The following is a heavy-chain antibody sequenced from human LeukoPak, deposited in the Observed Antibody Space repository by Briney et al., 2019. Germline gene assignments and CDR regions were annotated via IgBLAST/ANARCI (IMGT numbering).Heavy chain of an antibody. Sequence: SETLSLTCTVSGGSISSNSYYWGWIRQPPGKGLEWIGSIYSSGSTYYNPSLKSRVTISVDTSKNQFSLKLSSVTAADTAVYYCTRVHRFYYYGSGTYYPTNNWFDPWGQGTLVTVSS. CDR2: IYSSGST. J-gene: IGHJ5*02. D-gene: IGHD3-10*01. CDR1: GGSISSNSYY. CDR3: TRVHRFYYYGSGTYYPTNNWFDP. V-gene: IGHV4-39*07.